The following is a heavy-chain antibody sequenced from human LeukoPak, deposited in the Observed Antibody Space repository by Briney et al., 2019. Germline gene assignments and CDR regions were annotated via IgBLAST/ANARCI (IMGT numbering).Heavy chain of an antibody. CDR1: GGSLSSSDHY. CDR2: IYYSGGT. V-gene: IGHV4-39*07. CDR3: ARAPPNYDILTGYYAGAFDI. Sequence: SETLSLTCTVSGGSLSSSDHYWGWIRQPPGKGLEWIESIYYSGGTYYNPSLKSRITISLDTSKNQFSLRLSSVTAADTAVYYCARAPPNYDILTGYYAGAFDIWGQGTMVTVSS. D-gene: IGHD3-9*01. J-gene: IGHJ3*02.